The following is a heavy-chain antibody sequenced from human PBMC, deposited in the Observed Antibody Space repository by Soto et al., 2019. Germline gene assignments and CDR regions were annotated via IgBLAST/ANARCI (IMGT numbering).Heavy chain of an antibody. CDR3: ARDLGYCTNGVCYSYWYFDL. Sequence: GGSLRLSCTASGFNVSRNYMSWVRQAPGKGLEWVAVISYDGSNKYYADSVKGRFTISRDNSKNTLYLQMNSLRAEDTAVYYCARDLGYCTNGVCYSYWYFDLWGRGTLVTVSS. CDR1: GFNVSRNY. J-gene: IGHJ2*01. CDR2: ISYDGSNK. V-gene: IGHV3-30-3*01. D-gene: IGHD2-8*01.